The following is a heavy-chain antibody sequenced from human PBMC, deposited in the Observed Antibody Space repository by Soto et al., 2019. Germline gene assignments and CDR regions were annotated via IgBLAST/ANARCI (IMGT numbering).Heavy chain of an antibody. CDR2: IGGSGGST. D-gene: IGHD3-3*01. CDR3: AKVAYDFWSGYETSYFDY. V-gene: IGHV3-23*01. CDR1: GFTFRSYA. Sequence: TGGSLSLSSTASGFTFRSYAMSWVRQAPGKGLEWVSAIGGSGGSTYYADSVKGRFTISRDNSKNTLYLQMNSLRAEDTAVYYCAKVAYDFWSGYETSYFDYWGQGTLVTVSS. J-gene: IGHJ4*02.